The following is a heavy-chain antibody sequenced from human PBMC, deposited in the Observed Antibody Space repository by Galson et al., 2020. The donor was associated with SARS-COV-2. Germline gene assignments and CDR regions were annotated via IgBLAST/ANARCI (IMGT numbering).Heavy chain of an antibody. V-gene: IGHV4-34*01. CDR1: GGPFSGYF. CDR2: ISYSGRT. CDR3: AIVASAAGISGGFDY. J-gene: IGHJ4*02. Sequence: SETLSLTCGVSGGPFSGYFWNWIRQAPGKGLEWIGEISYSGRTNHNPSLKSRVAMSIDTSKNQWSLKLTSVTAADTAVYYCAIVASAAGISGGFDYWGQGILGTVSS. D-gene: IGHD6-13*01.